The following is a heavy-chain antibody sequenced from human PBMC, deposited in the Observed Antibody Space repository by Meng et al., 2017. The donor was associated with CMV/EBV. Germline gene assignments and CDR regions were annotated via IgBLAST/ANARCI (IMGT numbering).Heavy chain of an antibody. CDR1: GGSFSGYY. J-gene: IGHJ5*02. CDR3: ARGIAAAGEHHGP. V-gene: IGHV4-34*01. D-gene: IGHD6-13*01. CDR2: INHSGST. Sequence: SETLSLTCAVYGGSFSGYYWSWIRRPPGKGLEWIGEINHSGSTNYNPSLKSRVTISVDTSKNQFSLKLSSVTAADTAVYYCARGIAAAGEHHGPWGQGTLVTVSS.